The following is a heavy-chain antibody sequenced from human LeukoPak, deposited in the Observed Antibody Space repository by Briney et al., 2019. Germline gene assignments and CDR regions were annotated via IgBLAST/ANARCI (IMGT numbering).Heavy chain of an antibody. Sequence: SQTLSLTCTVSGGSISSESYYWSWIRQPAGKGLEWIGEIIGTGSTKYNSSLKSRVTISVDTSKNQFSLSLDSVTAADTAVYYCARGLASGYPPIPFDYWGQGTLVTVSS. D-gene: IGHD3-3*01. CDR3: ARGLASGYPPIPFDY. V-gene: IGHV4-61*09. J-gene: IGHJ4*02. CDR2: IIGTGST. CDR1: GGSISSESYY.